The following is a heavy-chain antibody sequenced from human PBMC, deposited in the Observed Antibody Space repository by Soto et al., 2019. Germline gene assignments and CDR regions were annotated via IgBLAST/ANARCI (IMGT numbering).Heavy chain of an antibody. CDR1: GGSITSYY. CDR2: IYNSGST. CDR3: ASRTSSWYRDAFDI. J-gene: IGHJ3*02. V-gene: IGHV4-59*01. Sequence: QVQLQESGPGLVKPSETLSLTCTVSGGSITSYYWTWIRQPPGKGLEWIGNIYNSGSTNYSPSLKSRVIISVETSKNQGSLKLTSVTAADTAVYYCASRTSSWYRDAFDIWGQGTMVTVSP. D-gene: IGHD6-13*01.